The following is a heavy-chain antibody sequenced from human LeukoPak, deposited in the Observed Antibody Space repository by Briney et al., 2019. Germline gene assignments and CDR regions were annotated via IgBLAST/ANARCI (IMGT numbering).Heavy chain of an antibody. V-gene: IGHV3-48*03. CDR2: ISTTGTTV. Sequence: GGSLRLSCAASGFTFSGYELNWVRQAPGKGLEWVSYISTTGTTVYYADSVKGRFTIYRDNVKNSLYLQMNSLRDEDTAVYYCARGGDYGDYVDFAYWGQGTLVTVSS. D-gene: IGHD4-17*01. CDR1: GFTFSGYE. CDR3: ARGGDYGDYVDFAY. J-gene: IGHJ4*02.